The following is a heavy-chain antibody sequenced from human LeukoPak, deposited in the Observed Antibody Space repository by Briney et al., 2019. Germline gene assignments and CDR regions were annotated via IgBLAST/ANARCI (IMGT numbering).Heavy chain of an antibody. V-gene: IGHV3-21*04. J-gene: IGHJ4*02. CDR3: ARGRDGYNYIDY. Sequence: PGGSLRLSCAASGFTFSSYSMNWVRQAPGKGLEWVSSISSSSSYIYYADSVKGRFTISRDNAKNSLYLQMNSLRAEDTAVYYCARGRDGYNYIDYWGQGTLVTVSS. CDR2: ISSSSSYI. CDR1: GFTFSSYS. D-gene: IGHD5-24*01.